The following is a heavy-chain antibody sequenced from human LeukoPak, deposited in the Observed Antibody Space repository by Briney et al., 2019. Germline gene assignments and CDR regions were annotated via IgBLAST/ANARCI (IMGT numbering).Heavy chain of an antibody. D-gene: IGHD3-22*01. J-gene: IGHJ4*02. V-gene: IGHV3-33*01. CDR2: IWYDGSNK. CDR1: GFTFSSYG. Sequence: PGGSLRLSCAASGFTFSSYGMHWVRQAPGKGLEWVAVIWYDGSNKYYADSVKGRFTISRDNSKNTLYLQMNSLRAEDTAVYYCARDSLNYYDSSGYYYSITYFDYWGQGTLVTVSS. CDR3: ARDSLNYYDSSGYYYSITYFDY.